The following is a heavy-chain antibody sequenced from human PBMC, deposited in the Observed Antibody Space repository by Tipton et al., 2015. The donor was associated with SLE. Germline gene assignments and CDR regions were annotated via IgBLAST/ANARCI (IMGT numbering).Heavy chain of an antibody. CDR2: IYYSGST. CDR1: GGSISSSSYY. V-gene: IGHV4-31*03. CDR3: ARDGDSGYGKFDY. D-gene: IGHD5-12*01. J-gene: IGHJ4*02. Sequence: TLSLTCTVSGGSISSSSYYWGWIRQPPGKGLEWIGYIYYSGSTYYNPSLKSRVTISVDTSKNQFSLKLSSVTAADTAMYYCARDGDSGYGKFDYWGQGTLVTVSS.